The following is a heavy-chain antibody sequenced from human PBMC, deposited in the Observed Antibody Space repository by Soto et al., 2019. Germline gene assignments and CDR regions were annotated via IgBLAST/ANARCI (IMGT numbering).Heavy chain of an antibody. D-gene: IGHD5-12*01. Sequence: PSETLSLTCTVSGGSIGTYYWSWIRQPPGKGLEWIGYIYYRGNTNYNPSLKSRVTISVDTSKNQFSLKLSSVTAADTAVYYCARLSGYETDYCGQGTPVTVSA. CDR3: ARLSGYETDY. CDR1: GGSIGTYY. J-gene: IGHJ4*02. CDR2: IYYRGNT. V-gene: IGHV4-59*01.